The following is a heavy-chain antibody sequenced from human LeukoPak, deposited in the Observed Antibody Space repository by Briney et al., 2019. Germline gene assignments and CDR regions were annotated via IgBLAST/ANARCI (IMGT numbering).Heavy chain of an antibody. Sequence: SETLSLTCAVYGVSFSGYYWSWIRQPPGKGLEWIGEINHSGSTNYNPSLKSRVTISVDTSKNQFSLKLSSVTAADTAVYYCARGRRGKTFDCWGQGTLVTVSS. J-gene: IGHJ4*02. CDR1: GVSFSGYY. D-gene: IGHD3-16*01. CDR3: ARGRRGKTFDC. V-gene: IGHV4-34*01. CDR2: INHSGST.